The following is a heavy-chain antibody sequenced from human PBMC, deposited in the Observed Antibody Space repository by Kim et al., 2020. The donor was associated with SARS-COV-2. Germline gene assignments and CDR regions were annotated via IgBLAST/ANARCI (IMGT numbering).Heavy chain of an antibody. CDR3: ARRPLLDY. CDR1: GFTFSSYG. Sequence: GGPLRLSCVASGFTFSSYGMHWVRQAPGKGLEWVAVVSDDGSEKYYVDSAKGRFTISKDNSKNTLYLQMNSLRPEDTAVYYCARRPLLDYWGQGTLVTVSS. J-gene: IGHJ4*02. V-gene: IGHV3-30*03. CDR2: VSDDGSEK.